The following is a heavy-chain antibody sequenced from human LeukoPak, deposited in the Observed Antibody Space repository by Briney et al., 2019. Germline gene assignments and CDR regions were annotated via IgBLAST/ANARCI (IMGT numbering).Heavy chain of an antibody. V-gene: IGHV3-11*04. D-gene: IGHD6-13*01. J-gene: IGHJ5*02. CDR1: GFTFSDNY. Sequence: GGSLRLSCAASGFTFSDNYMSWIRQAPGKGLEWVSYISSSGNTTYNADSVKGRFSITRDNAKNSLYLQMNSLRTEDTAVYYCARGDKQLVFNRNKGGFDPWGQGTLVTVSS. CDR2: ISSSGNTT. CDR3: ARGDKQLVFNRNKGGFDP.